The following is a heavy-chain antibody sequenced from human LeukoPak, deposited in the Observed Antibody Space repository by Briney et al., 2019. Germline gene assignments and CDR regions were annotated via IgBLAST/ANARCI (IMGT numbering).Heavy chain of an antibody. CDR3: ARSFLPFDY. V-gene: IGHV4-34*01. Sequence: PSETLSLTCAVYGGSVSGYYWSWIRQPPGKGLEWIGEINHSGSTDYNPSLKSRVTISVDTSKNQFSLKLSSVTAADTAVYYCARSFLPFDYWGQGTLVTVSS. J-gene: IGHJ4*02. D-gene: IGHD3-16*02. CDR1: GGSVSGYY. CDR2: INHSGST.